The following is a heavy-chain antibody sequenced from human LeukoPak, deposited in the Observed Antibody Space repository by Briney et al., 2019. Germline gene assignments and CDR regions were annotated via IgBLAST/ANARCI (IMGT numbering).Heavy chain of an antibody. CDR3: ARQKWRGGGSDAFDI. V-gene: IGHV5-10-1*01. D-gene: IGHD2-15*01. J-gene: IGHJ3*02. CDR1: GYSFTSYW. Sequence: HGESLKISCKGFGYSFTSYWISWVRQMPGKGLEWMGRIDPGDSYSKSSPSFQGHVTISADKSISTAFLQWSSLKASDTAKYYCARQKWRGGGSDAFDIWGQGTMITVSS. CDR2: IDPGDSYS.